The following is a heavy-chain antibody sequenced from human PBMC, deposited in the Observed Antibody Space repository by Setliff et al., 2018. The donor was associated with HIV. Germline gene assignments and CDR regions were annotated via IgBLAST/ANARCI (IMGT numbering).Heavy chain of an antibody. CDR1: GFTFSGSA. Sequence: PGGSLRLSCAASGFTFSGSAMHWVRQASGKGLEWVARIRSKADSYATAYAASVKGRFTISRDDSKNTAYLQLNSLKTEDTAVYYCARSQYSNGPGDYHFYYMDVWGKGTTVTVSS. J-gene: IGHJ6*03. CDR2: IRSKADSYAT. D-gene: IGHD5-18*01. V-gene: IGHV3-73*01. CDR3: ARSQYSNGPGDYHFYYMDV.